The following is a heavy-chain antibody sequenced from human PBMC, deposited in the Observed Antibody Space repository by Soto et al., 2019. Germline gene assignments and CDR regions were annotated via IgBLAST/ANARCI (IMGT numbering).Heavy chain of an antibody. CDR2: IYHSGST. CDR3: ARYSYGYSAAFDI. Sequence: QLQLQESGSGLVKPSQTLSLTCAVSGGSISSGGYSWSWIRQPPGKGLEWIGYIYHSGSTYYNPSRKSRVXXSXDXXKNQFSLKLSSVTAADTAVYYCARYSYGYSAAFDIWGQGTMVTVSS. J-gene: IGHJ3*02. CDR1: GGSISSGGYS. V-gene: IGHV4-30-2*01. D-gene: IGHD5-18*01.